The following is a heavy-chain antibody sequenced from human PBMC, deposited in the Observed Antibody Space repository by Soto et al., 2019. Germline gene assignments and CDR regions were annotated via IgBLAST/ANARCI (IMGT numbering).Heavy chain of an antibody. Sequence: QLQLQESGPGLVKPSETLSLTCTVSGGSISSSSYYWGWIRQPPGKGLEWIGSIYYSGSTYYNPSLNTRHTISVDTSKNQLSLTHSSVTAADTALYYCPRPEQHGLDGGVDYWGQGTLVTVSS. CDR1: GGSISSSSYY. J-gene: IGHJ4*02. CDR2: IYYSGST. D-gene: IGHD6-13*01. V-gene: IGHV4-39*01. CDR3: PRPEQHGLDGGVDY.